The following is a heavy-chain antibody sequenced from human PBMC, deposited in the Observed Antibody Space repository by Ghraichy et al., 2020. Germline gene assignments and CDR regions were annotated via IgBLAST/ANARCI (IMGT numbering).Heavy chain of an antibody. CDR3: ARDLISSRVWWDILTGYYIDY. Sequence: GGSLRLSCAASGFTFSSYAMHWVRQAPGKGLEWVAVISYDGSNKYYADSVKGRFTISRDNSKNTLYLQMNSLRAEDTAVYYCARDLISSRVWWDILTGYYIDYWGQGTLVTVSS. D-gene: IGHD3-9*01. CDR1: GFTFSSYA. V-gene: IGHV3-30*04. CDR2: ISYDGSNK. J-gene: IGHJ4*02.